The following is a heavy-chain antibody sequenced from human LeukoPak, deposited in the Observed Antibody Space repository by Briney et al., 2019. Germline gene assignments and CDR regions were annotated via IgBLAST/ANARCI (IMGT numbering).Heavy chain of an antibody. CDR3: ARQSDYYDSSGRYRAEYFHH. CDR1: GGSISSSSYY. CDR2: IYSSGST. Sequence: PSETLSLTCTVPGGSISSSSYYWGWIRQPPGKGLEWIGSIYSSGSTYYNQSLMSRVTISVDTSKNQFSLKLSSVTAADTAVYYCARQSDYYDSSGRYRAEYFHHWGQGTLVTVSS. D-gene: IGHD3-22*01. J-gene: IGHJ1*01. V-gene: IGHV4-39*01.